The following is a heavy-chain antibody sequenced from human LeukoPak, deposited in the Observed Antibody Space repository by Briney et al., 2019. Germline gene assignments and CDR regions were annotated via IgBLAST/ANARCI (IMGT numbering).Heavy chain of an antibody. D-gene: IGHD5-12*01. V-gene: IGHV3-53*01. CDR2: IYSGGST. J-gene: IGHJ4*02. Sequence: PGGSLRLSCAASGFTFSRYWMSWVRQAPGKGLEWVSVIYSGGSTYYADSVKGRFTISRDNSKNTLYLQMNSLRAEDTAVYYCARDSVDRGFDYWGQGTLVTVSS. CDR1: GFTFSRYW. CDR3: ARDSVDRGFDY.